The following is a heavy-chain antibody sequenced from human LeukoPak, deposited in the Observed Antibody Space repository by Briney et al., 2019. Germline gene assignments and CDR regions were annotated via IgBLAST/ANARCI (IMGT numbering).Heavy chain of an antibody. CDR1: GFTVSSNY. CDR2: IYSGGST. CDR3: ARAGFLTGYFLDY. Sequence: GGSLRLSCAASGFTVSSNYMSWVRQAPGKGLEWVSVIYSGGSTYYADSVKGRFTIYRDNSKNTLSLQMNSLRAEDTAVYYCARAGFLTGYFLDYWGQGTLVTVSS. J-gene: IGHJ4*02. V-gene: IGHV3-66*01. D-gene: IGHD3-9*01.